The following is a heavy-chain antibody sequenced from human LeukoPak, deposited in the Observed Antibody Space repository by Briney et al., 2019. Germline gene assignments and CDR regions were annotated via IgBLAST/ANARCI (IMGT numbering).Heavy chain of an antibody. Sequence: GGSLRLSCAASGFTFRSYAMTWVRQAPGKGLEWVSFISGSGGSTYYADSVKGRFTISKDKSRNTLFPQMNSLRAEDTAVYYCATVPRSGYYYFDYWGQGTLVTVSS. CDR3: ATVPRSGYYYFDY. CDR2: ISGSGGST. J-gene: IGHJ4*02. V-gene: IGHV3-23*01. CDR1: GFTFRSYA. D-gene: IGHD5-12*01.